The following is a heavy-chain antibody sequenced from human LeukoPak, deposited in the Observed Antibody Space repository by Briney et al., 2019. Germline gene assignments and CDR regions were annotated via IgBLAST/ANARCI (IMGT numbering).Heavy chain of an antibody. CDR1: GYTFTSYG. CDR3: ARDRIYYYDSSGYYEVIHGAFDI. V-gene: IGHV1-18*01. CDR2: ISAYNGNT. D-gene: IGHD3-22*01. J-gene: IGHJ3*02. Sequence: GASVKVSCKASGYTFTSYGISWVRQAPGQGLEWMGWISAYNGNTNYAQKFQGRVTITRDTSASTAYMELSSLRSEDTAVYYCARDRIYYYDSSGYYEVIHGAFDIWGQGTMVTVSS.